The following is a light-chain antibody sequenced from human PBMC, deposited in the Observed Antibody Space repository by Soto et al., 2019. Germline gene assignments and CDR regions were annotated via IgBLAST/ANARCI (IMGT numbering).Light chain of an antibody. CDR2: GAS. CDR3: QQYGSSPT. Sequence: EIVLTQSPGTLSLSPGGRATLSCRASQSVRSSFLAWYQQKPGQAPRLLIYGASSRATGIPDRFSGGGSGTDFTLTTSRLEPEDLAVYYCQQYGSSPTFGGGTKVEIK. J-gene: IGKJ4*01. CDR1: QSVRSSF. V-gene: IGKV3-20*01.